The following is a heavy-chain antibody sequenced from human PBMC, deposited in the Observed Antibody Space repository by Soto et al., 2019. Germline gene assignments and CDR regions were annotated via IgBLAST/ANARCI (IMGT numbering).Heavy chain of an antibody. D-gene: IGHD2-8*02. CDR2: IYYSGST. V-gene: IGHV4-39*07. CDR3: ARDKITGLFDY. J-gene: IGHJ4*02. Sequence: SETLSLTCTVSGGSISSSSYYWGWIRQPPGKGLEWIGSIYYSGSTNYNPSLKSRVTISVDTSKNQSSLKLTSVTAADTAVYYCARDKITGLFDYWGQGTLVTVSS. CDR1: GGSISSSSYY.